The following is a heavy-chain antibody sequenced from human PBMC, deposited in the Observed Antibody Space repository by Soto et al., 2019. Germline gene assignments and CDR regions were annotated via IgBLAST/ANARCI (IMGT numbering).Heavy chain of an antibody. CDR3: ARAVEMYASGWYYLDY. CDR1: GGSISSYY. V-gene: IGHV4-59*01. Sequence: QVQLQESGPGLVKPSETLSLTCTVSGGSISSYYWSWIRQPPGKGLEWIGFIYYSESTNYNPSLQSRVTISVDPSMNQFPLRLPSVPAADTAVYYCARAVEMYASGWYYLDYWGQGTRVTVSS. CDR2: IYYSEST. D-gene: IGHD6-19*01. J-gene: IGHJ4*02.